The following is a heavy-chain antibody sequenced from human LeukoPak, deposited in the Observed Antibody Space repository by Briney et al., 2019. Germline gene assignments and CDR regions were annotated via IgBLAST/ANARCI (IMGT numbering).Heavy chain of an antibody. Sequence: GGSLRLSCAVSGFTVSSIYMSWVRQAPGKGLEWVSFIYSGGSTYYADSVKGRFTISRDNSKNTLYLQMNSLRPEDTAVYYCARALYRGYYFDYWGQGTLVTVSS. D-gene: IGHD3-16*01. V-gene: IGHV3-53*01. CDR3: ARALYRGYYFDY. CDR2: IYSGGST. J-gene: IGHJ4*02. CDR1: GFTVSSIY.